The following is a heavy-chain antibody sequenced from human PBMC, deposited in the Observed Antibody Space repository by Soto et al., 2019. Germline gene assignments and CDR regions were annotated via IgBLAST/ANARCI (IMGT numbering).Heavy chain of an antibody. CDR1: GNIFNDYE. V-gene: IGHV1-3*01. CDR2: INGGNGNT. Sequence: QVHLVQSGAEVKAPGASVRISCATSGNIFNDYEIHWLRQAPGQRLEWMGWINGGNGNTGSPQRFQRRVTMSRDTSARTSYVELCSLSPEDTAVYYCATAISATTFDHWGQGTLVTVSP. J-gene: IGHJ4*02. CDR3: ATAISATTFDH.